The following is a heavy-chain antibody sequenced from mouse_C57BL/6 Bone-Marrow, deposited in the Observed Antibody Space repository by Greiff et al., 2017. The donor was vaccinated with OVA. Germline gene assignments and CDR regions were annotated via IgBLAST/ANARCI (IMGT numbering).Heavy chain of an antibody. CDR2: IDPETGGT. Sequence: VKLQESGAELVRPGASVTLSCKASGYTFTDYEMHWVKQTPVHGLEWIGAIDPETGGTAYNQKFKGKAILTADKSSSTAYMELRSLTSEDSAVYYCTRVDGYYLWWYFDVWGTGTTVTVSS. CDR1: GYTFTDYE. J-gene: IGHJ1*03. CDR3: TRVDGYYLWWYFDV. D-gene: IGHD2-3*01. V-gene: IGHV1-15*01.